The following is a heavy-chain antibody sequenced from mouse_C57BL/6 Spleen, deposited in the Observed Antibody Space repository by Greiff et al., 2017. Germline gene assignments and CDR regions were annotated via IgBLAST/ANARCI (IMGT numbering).Heavy chain of an antibody. CDR2: ISSGSSTI. V-gene: IGHV5-17*01. Sequence: EVQVVESGGGLVKPGGSLKLSCAASGFTFSDYGMPWVRQAPEKGLEWVAYISSGSSTIYYADTVKGRFTISRDNAKNTLFLQMTSLRSEDTAMYYCARRDYDGGYYAMDYWGQGTSVTVSS. J-gene: IGHJ4*01. CDR1: GFTFSDYG. D-gene: IGHD2-4*01. CDR3: ARRDYDGGYYAMDY.